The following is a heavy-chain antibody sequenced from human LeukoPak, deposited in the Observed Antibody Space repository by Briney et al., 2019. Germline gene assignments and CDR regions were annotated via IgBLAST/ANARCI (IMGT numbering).Heavy chain of an antibody. CDR3: ARDISSGWYAPMDDAFDI. CDR1: GGSISSYY. D-gene: IGHD6-19*01. Sequence: PETLSLTCTVSGGSISSYYWSWIRQPAGKGLEWIGRIYTSGSTNYNPSLKSRVTMSVDASKNQFSLKLSSVTAADTAVYYCARDISSGWYAPMDDAFDIWGQGTMVTVSS. V-gene: IGHV4-4*07. J-gene: IGHJ3*02. CDR2: IYTSGST.